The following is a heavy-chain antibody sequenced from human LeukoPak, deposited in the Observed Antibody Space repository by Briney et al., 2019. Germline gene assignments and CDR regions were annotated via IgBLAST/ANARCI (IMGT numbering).Heavy chain of an antibody. D-gene: IGHD3-10*01. CDR2: ISAGGSST. CDR1: GFSFSTNA. Sequence: PGGSLRLSCAASGFSFSTNAMNFIRQAPGNGLEWVSTISAGGSSTYSAETVKGRFTISRDNSKKTLYLQLNSLRAEDTAVYYCAKGNDLDYWGQGTLVTVSS. J-gene: IGHJ4*02. CDR3: AKGNDLDY. V-gene: IGHV3-23*01.